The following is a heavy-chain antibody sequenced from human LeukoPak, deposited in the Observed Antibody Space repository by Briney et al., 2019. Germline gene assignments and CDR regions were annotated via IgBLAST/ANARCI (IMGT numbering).Heavy chain of an antibody. Sequence: ASVKVSCKASGYTFTSYYMHWVRQAPGQGLEWMGIINPSSGSTSYAQKFQGRVTMTRDMSTSTVYMELSSLRSEDTAVYYCARARKYYYDSSGYYWFDYWGQGTLVTVSS. CDR3: ARARKYYYDSSGYYWFDY. J-gene: IGHJ4*02. V-gene: IGHV1-46*01. CDR1: GYTFTSYY. CDR2: INPSSGST. D-gene: IGHD3-22*01.